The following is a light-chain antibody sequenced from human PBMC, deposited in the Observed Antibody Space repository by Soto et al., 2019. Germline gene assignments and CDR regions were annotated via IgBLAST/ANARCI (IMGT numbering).Light chain of an antibody. CDR2: LGS. CDR3: MQALQTSLS. J-gene: IGKJ4*01. CDR1: QSLLHKHGYNY. V-gene: IGKV2-28*01. Sequence: DIVLTQSPLSLPVTPGEPASISCRSIQSLLHKHGYNYLDWYLQKPGQSPQLLIYLGSNRASGVPDRCSGSGAATDFTLKISRVEAEDVGISYCMQALQTSLSFGGGTKVELK.